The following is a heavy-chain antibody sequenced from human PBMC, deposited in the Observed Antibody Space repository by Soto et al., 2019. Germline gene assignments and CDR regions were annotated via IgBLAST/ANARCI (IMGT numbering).Heavy chain of an antibody. Sequence: QVQLVQSGAEVKKPGSSVKVSCKASADTFNSYSLSWLRQAPGQRLEWMGGITRVFGTADYALSVEDRLTITADDSTSTVYMELSSLRSDDTAVYYCARSLEGTTVTNWFDPWGQGALVTVSS. CDR2: ITRVFGTA. D-gene: IGHD4-17*01. CDR3: ARSLEGTTVTNWFDP. J-gene: IGHJ5*02. V-gene: IGHV1-69*01. CDR1: ADTFNSYS.